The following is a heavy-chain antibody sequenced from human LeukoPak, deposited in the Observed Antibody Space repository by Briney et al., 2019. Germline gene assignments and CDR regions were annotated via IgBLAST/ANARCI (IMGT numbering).Heavy chain of an antibody. CDR2: ISGSGGST. CDR3: AKAGSSGSGCFDY. D-gene: IGHD6-19*01. CDR1: GFTFSDYY. Sequence: GGSLRLSCAASGFTFSDYYMSWIRQAPGKGLEWVSAISGSGGSTYYADSVKGRFTISRDNSKNTLYLQMNSLRAEDTAVYYCAKAGSSGSGCFDYWGQGTLVTVSS. V-gene: IGHV3-23*01. J-gene: IGHJ4*02.